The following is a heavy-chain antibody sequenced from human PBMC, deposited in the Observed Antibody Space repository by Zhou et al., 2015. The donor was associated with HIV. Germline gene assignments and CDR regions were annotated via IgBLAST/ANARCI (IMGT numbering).Heavy chain of an antibody. Sequence: QVQLVQSGAEVKKPGAAVNVSCRASGYVFKNDYVHWVRQVPGRGFEWLGTINPSDGTTTYSQRFRGRVTMTSDTSTNTVFMELSSLRSEDTAVYYCARDKVLGVIISWHYYGMDVWGQGTTVTVSS. CDR3: ARDKVLGVIISWHYYGMDV. CDR1: GYVFKNDY. V-gene: IGHV1-46*02. D-gene: IGHD3-3*01. J-gene: IGHJ6*02. CDR2: INPSDGTT.